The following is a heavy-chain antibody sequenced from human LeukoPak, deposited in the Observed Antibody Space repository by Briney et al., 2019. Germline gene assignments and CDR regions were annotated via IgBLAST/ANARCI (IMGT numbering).Heavy chain of an antibody. V-gene: IGHV3-48*02. D-gene: IGHD3-9*01. CDR2: IRTTAEGAKYA. CDR1: GFSFTDYP. CDR3: ATDQRYAFDY. Sequence: GGSLRLSCATSGFSFTDYPMNWVRQAPGKGLEWISNIRTTAEGAKYAYCADSVKGRVTISRDDGKNTLYLHMNSLRDDDTAVYYCATDQRYAFDYWGQGILVTVSS. J-gene: IGHJ4*02.